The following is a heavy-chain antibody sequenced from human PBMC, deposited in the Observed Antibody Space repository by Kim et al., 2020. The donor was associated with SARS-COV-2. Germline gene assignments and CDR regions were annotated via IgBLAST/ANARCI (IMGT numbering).Heavy chain of an antibody. J-gene: IGHJ3*02. CDR3: ARDRGDYYDSSGYYYSHAFDI. Sequence: GGSLRLSCAASGFTFSSYWMSWVRQAPGKGLEWVANIKQDGSEKYYVDSVKGRFTISRDNAKNSLYLQMNSLRAEDTAVYYCARDRGDYYDSSGYYYSHAFDIWGQGTMVTVSS. D-gene: IGHD3-22*01. V-gene: IGHV3-7*01. CDR1: GFTFSSYW. CDR2: IKQDGSEK.